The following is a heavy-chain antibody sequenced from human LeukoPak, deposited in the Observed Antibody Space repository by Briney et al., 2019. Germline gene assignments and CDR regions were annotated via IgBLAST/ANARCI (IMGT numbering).Heavy chain of an antibody. V-gene: IGHV1-69*13. Sequence: SVEVSCKASGYTFTSYGISWVRQAPGQGLEWMGGIIPIFGTANYAQKFQGRVTITADESTSTAYMELSSLRSEDTAVYYCAREPTGVVGATGRFDPWGQGTLVTVSS. CDR3: AREPTGVVGATGRFDP. D-gene: IGHD1-26*01. J-gene: IGHJ5*02. CDR2: IIPIFGTA. CDR1: GYTFTSYG.